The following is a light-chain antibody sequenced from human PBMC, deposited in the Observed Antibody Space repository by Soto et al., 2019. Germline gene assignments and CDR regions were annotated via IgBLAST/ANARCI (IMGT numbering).Light chain of an antibody. J-gene: IGKJ3*01. CDR1: QGISNW. CDR2: ATS. Sequence: DIQMTQSPSFVSASVGDRVTITCRASQGISNWLAWYQQKPGKAPKLMIYATSNLQGGVPSRFSGSGSGTDFTLTIGSLQPEDSATYYCQQSSSFPLTFGPGTKVDIK. V-gene: IGKV1-12*01. CDR3: QQSSSFPLT.